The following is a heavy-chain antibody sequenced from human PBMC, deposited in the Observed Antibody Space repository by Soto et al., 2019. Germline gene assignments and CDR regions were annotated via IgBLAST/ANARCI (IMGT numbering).Heavy chain of an antibody. Sequence: QVQLQESGPGLVKPSQTLSLTCTVSGGSISSGGYYWSWIRQHPGKGLEWIGYIYYSGSTYYNPSLKSRVTISGETSKNQFSLTLCSVTAADTAVYYCARSYGRPHYDAFDISGQGTMVTVSS. V-gene: IGHV4-31*03. CDR3: ARSYGRPHYDAFDI. CDR2: IYYSGST. CDR1: GGSISSGGYY. D-gene: IGHD3-10*01. J-gene: IGHJ3*02.